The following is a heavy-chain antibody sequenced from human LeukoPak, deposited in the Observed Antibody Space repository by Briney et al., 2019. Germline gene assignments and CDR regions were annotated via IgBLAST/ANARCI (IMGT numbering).Heavy chain of an antibody. J-gene: IGHJ5*02. D-gene: IGHD1-26*01. Sequence: GGSLRLSCAASEFSFSSYWMHWVRQSPGKGLVWMSRIKNDGSRASYADSVKGRFTISRDNSKNTLYLQMNSLRAEDTAVYYCAKDRGGSFYNWFDPWGQGTLVTVSS. V-gene: IGHV3-74*01. CDR1: EFSFSSYW. CDR3: AKDRGGSFYNWFDP. CDR2: IKNDGSRA.